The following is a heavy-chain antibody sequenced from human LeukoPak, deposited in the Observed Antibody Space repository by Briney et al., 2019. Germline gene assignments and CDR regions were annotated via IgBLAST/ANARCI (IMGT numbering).Heavy chain of an antibody. V-gene: IGHV4-39*07. CDR3: ARDHQGIAAAGIDVPHRVNAEYFQH. D-gene: IGHD6-13*01. CDR2: IYYSGST. J-gene: IGHJ1*01. CDR1: GGSISSSSYY. Sequence: SETLSLTCTVSGGSISSSSYYWGWIRQPPGKGLEWIGSIYYSGSTYYNPSLKSRVTISVDTSKNQFSLKLSSVTAADTAVYYCARDHQGIAAAGIDVPHRVNAEYFQHWGQGTLVTVSS.